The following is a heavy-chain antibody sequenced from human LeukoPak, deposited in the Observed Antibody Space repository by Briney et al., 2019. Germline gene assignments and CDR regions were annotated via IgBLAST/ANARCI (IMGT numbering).Heavy chain of an antibody. D-gene: IGHD5-12*01. CDR2: ISGGGGST. V-gene: IGHV3-23*01. CDR3: AKTSGYSGYDWFDY. Sequence: PGGSLRLSCAASGFTFSSYAMSWVRQAPGKGLEWVSPISGGGGSTYYADSVKGRFTISRDNSKNTLYLQMNSLRAEDTAVYYCAKTSGYSGYDWFDYWGQGTLVTVSS. J-gene: IGHJ4*02. CDR1: GFTFSSYA.